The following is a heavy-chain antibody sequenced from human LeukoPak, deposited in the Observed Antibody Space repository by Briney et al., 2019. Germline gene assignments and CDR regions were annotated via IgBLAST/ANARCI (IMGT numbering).Heavy chain of an antibody. CDR1: GFTFSSYS. CDR3: AKIVTYYYYGMDV. Sequence: RPGGSLRLSCAASGFTFSSYSMNWVRQAPGKGLEWVSSISSSSSYIYYADSVKGRFTISRDNSKNTLYLQMNSLRAEDTAVYYCAKIVTYYYYGMDVWGQGTTVTVSS. D-gene: IGHD2/OR15-2a*01. CDR2: ISSSSSYI. V-gene: IGHV3-21*01. J-gene: IGHJ6*02.